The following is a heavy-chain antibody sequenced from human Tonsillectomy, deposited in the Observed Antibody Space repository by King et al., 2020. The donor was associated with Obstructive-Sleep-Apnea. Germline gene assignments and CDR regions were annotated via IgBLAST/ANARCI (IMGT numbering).Heavy chain of an antibody. Sequence: VQLVESGGGLVQPGGSQRLSCEVSGFTYSDYWMNWVRQAPGKGLEWVANINPDGTEKYYMDSVKGRFTISRDNAKDSLYLQMNSLRVDDTALYYCARVVAGIPDYWGQGTLVTVSS. D-gene: IGHD6-19*01. CDR3: ARVVAGIPDY. J-gene: IGHJ4*02. CDR2: INPDGTEK. CDR1: GFTYSDYW. V-gene: IGHV3-7*03.